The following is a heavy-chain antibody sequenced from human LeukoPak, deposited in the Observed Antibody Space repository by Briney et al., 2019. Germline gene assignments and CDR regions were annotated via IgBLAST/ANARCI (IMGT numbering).Heavy chain of an antibody. V-gene: IGHV1-18*01. CDR1: GYTFTSYG. J-gene: IGHJ6*02. CDR3: ARRAGYSSSWNQYYYYYGMDV. Sequence: GASVKVSCKASGYTFTSYGISWVRQAPGQGLEWMGWISAYNGNTNYAQKLQGRVTMTTDTSTSTAYMELRSLRSGDTAVYYCARRAGYSSSWNQYYYYYGMDVWGQGTTVTVSS. D-gene: IGHD6-13*01. CDR2: ISAYNGNT.